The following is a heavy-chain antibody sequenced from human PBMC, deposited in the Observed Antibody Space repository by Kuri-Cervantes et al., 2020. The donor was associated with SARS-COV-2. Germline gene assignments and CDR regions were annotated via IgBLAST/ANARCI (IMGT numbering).Heavy chain of an antibody. CDR1: GGTFSSYA. CDR3: ARTGWATVTTSTGWLQFGVLDY. Sequence: SVKVSCKASGGTFSSYAISWVRQAPGQGLEWMGGIIPIFGTANYAQKFQGRVTITRDTSASTAYMELSSLRSEDTAVYYCARTGWATVTTSTGWLQFGVLDYWGQGTLVTVSS. V-gene: IGHV1-69*05. J-gene: IGHJ4*02. CDR2: IIPIFGTA. D-gene: IGHD4-11*01.